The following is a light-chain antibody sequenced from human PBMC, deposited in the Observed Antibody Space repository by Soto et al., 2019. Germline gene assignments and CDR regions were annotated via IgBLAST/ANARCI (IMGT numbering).Light chain of an antibody. V-gene: IGKV3-20*01. Sequence: DIVLTQSPGTLSLSPGERATLSCRASQSVSSSFLARYQQKPGQAPRLLIYGASSRATAITDRFSGSGYGADFTLTISRLEPEDFAVSYCQQYGSSPPWTFGQGTKVEIK. J-gene: IGKJ1*01. CDR2: GAS. CDR1: QSVSSSF. CDR3: QQYGSSPPWT.